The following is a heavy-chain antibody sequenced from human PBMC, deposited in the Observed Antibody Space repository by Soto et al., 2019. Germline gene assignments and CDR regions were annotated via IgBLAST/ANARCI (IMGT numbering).Heavy chain of an antibody. V-gene: IGHV3-7*02. J-gene: IGHJ3*01. Sequence: EVQVVESGGGLVQPGGSLRLSCAASGFTFSSYWMSWVRQAPGKGLEWVANIKQDGSQKWYGDSVKGRFTISRDNTKNGIRKGLGDSWKGRLPISRNNTKTHVIWQMTGLRAEARALYYWAGGDYHETVGPFWDAFDVWGQGKMSPSLQ. D-gene: IGHD3-10*01. CDR1: GFTFSSYW. CDR2: IKQDGSQK. CDR3: NTKTHVIWQMTGLRAEARALYYWAGGDYHETVGPFWDAFDV.